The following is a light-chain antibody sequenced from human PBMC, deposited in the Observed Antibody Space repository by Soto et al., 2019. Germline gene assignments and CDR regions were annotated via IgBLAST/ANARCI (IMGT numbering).Light chain of an antibody. CDR2: CAS. CDR1: QSVLYSSNNKDY. J-gene: IGKJ4*01. V-gene: IGKV4-1*01. CDR3: QQYFDRPLT. Sequence: DIVVTQSPDSLALSLGERATINCKSSQSVLYSSNNKDYLAWYQQKPGQPPKLLIYCASTRESGVPDRFSGSGSGTDFTLTISSLQAEDFAVYYCQQYFDRPLTFGGGTKVEIK.